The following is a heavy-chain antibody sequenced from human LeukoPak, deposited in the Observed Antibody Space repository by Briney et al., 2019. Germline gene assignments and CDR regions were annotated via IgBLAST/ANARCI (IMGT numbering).Heavy chain of an antibody. CDR1: GFTFSSYA. CDR2: ISYDGSNK. J-gene: IGHJ6*03. CDR3: ERDHPTTVTTSGYYYYYMDV. V-gene: IGHV3-30*04. Sequence: GGSLRLSCAASGFTFSSYAMHWVRQAPGKGLEWVAVISYDGSNKYYADSVKGRFTISRDNSKNTLYLQMNSLRAEDTAVYYCERDHPTTVTTSGYYYYYMDVWGKGTTVTVSS. D-gene: IGHD4-17*01.